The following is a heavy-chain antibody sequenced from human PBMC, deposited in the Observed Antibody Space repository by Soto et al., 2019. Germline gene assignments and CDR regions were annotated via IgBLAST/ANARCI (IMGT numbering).Heavy chain of an antibody. CDR2: IYPGDSDT. D-gene: IGHD3-22*01. CDR1: GCSFTSLW. J-gene: IGHJ3*02. CDR3: ASRIGYFSDRSGCFYYLADVFDI. V-gene: IGHV5-51*01. Sequence: PGVSIRNSWNGSGCSFTSLWIGWVRQMPRKGLEWMGIIYPGDSDTRYSPSFHGQVTIPADKSISTAYLPWSSLTASDTAMYYCASRIGYFSDRSGCFYYLADVFDILRQGTMDTVS.